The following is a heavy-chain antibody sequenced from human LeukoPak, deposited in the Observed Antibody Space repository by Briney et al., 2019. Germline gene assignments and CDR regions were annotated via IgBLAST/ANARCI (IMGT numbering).Heavy chain of an antibody. V-gene: IGHV3-23*01. CDR2: ISGSGGST. Sequence: PGGSLRLSCAASGFTFSGYSMNWVRQAPGKGLEWVSAISGSGGSTYYADSVKGRFTISRDNSKNTLYLQMNSLRAEDTAVYYCANRGYSYPFDYWGQGTLVTVSS. D-gene: IGHD5-18*01. J-gene: IGHJ4*02. CDR1: GFTFSGYS. CDR3: ANRGYSYPFDY.